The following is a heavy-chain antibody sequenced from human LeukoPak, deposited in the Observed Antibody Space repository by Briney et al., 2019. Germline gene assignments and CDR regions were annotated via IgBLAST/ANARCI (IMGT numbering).Heavy chain of an antibody. V-gene: IGHV3-53*01. Sequence: PGGSLRLSCAASGLTVSSNFWNWVRQVPGKGLEWVSTIYADGSTYYADSVKGRFTISRDNSKNTLYVQMNSLRDEDTALYYCAKDQRWESPHYLDSWGQGTLVTVSS. CDR2: IYADGST. CDR1: GLTVSSNF. D-gene: IGHD1-26*01. CDR3: AKDQRWESPHYLDS. J-gene: IGHJ4*02.